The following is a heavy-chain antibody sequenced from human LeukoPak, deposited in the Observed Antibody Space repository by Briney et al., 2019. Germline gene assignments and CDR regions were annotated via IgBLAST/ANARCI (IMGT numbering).Heavy chain of an antibody. CDR2: IYYSGST. V-gene: IGHV4-39*01. CDR1: GGSISSSTYF. J-gene: IGHJ5*02. CDR3: ARTRDNWFDP. Sequence: PSETLSLTCTVSGGSISSSTYFWGWIRQPPGKGLEWIGSIYYSGSTYYNPSLKSRVTISVDTSKNQFSLKLSSVTAADTAVYYCARTRDNWFDPWGQGTLVTVSS.